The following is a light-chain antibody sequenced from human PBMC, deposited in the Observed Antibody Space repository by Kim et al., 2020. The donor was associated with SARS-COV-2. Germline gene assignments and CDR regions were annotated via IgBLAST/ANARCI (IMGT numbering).Light chain of an antibody. CDR1: SNDVVGYNY. J-gene: IGLJ2*01. V-gene: IGLV2-14*03. Sequence: GQSITISSTGTSNDVVGYNYVSWYQQYPGKAPKLMIYDVNKRPSGVSNRFSGSKSGNTASLTISGLQAEDEADYYCSSYSRSTTSLFGGGTQLTVL. CDR3: SSYSRSTTSL. CDR2: DVN.